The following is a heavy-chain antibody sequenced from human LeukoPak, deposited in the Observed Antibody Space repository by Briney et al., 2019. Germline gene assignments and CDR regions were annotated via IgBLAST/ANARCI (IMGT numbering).Heavy chain of an antibody. D-gene: IGHD3-22*01. Sequence: PSETLSLTCTVSGGSISSYYWNWLRQPPGKGLEWIGYIYYSGSTNYNPSLKSRVTISVDTSKNQFSLKLSSVTAADTAVYYCARGITTNLPFDPWGQGTLVTVSS. J-gene: IGHJ5*02. V-gene: IGHV4-59*01. CDR3: ARGITTNLPFDP. CDR2: IYYSGST. CDR1: GGSISSYY.